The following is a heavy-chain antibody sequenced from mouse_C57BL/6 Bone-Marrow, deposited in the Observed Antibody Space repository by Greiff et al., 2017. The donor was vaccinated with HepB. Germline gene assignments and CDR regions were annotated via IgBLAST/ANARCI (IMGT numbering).Heavy chain of an antibody. J-gene: IGHJ4*01. CDR3: ARSLLITTVVATRNYYAMDY. CDR1: GFNIKNTY. CDR2: IDPANGNT. Sequence: EVQLVESVAELVRPGASVKLSCTASGFNIKNTYMHWVKQRPEQGLEWIGRIDPANGNTKYAPKFQGKATITADTSSNTAYLQLSSLTSEDTAIYYCARSLLITTVVATRNYYAMDYWGQGTSVTVSS. V-gene: IGHV14-3*01. D-gene: IGHD1-1*01.